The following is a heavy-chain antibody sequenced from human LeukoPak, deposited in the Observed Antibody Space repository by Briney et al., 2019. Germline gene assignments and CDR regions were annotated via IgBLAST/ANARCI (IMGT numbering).Heavy chain of an antibody. J-gene: IGHJ4*02. V-gene: IGHV3-30*02. CDR3: AKDRWLRSAPDS. CDR2: IQNHGNDK. D-gene: IGHD4-23*01. CDR1: GFTFTTYA. Sequence: GESLRLSCVASGFTFTTYAMHWVRQAPGKGLEWVAFIQNHGNDKTYADSVKGRFIISRDNAKKTLYLQMNSLRPEDTAVYYCAKDRWLRSAPDSWGQGTLVTVSS.